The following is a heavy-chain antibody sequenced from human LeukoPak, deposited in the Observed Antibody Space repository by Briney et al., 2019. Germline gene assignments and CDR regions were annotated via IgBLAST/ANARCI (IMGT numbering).Heavy chain of an antibody. V-gene: IGHV3-9*01. D-gene: IGHD3-10*01. CDR1: GFTFDDYF. CDR2: ISWNSGSI. Sequence: GGSLRLSCAASGFTFDDYFMHWVRQAPGKGLEWVSGISWNSGSIVYADSVKGRFTISRDNAKNSLYLQMNSLRAEDTAVYYCAKRYGSGRYYYYYYYMDVWGKGTTVTIS. CDR3: AKRYGSGRYYYYYYYMDV. J-gene: IGHJ6*03.